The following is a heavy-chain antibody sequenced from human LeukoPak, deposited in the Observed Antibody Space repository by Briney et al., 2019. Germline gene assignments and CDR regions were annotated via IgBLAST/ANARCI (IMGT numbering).Heavy chain of an antibody. CDR3: ARGGTTGPTPYYYGMDV. CDR1: GFTFSSYG. D-gene: IGHD1-1*01. Sequence: GRSLRLSCAASGFTFSSYGMNWVRQAPGKGLEWVAVTSYDGGNQYYADSVKGRFTISRDNSKNTLYFQMNSLRAEDTAVYYCARGGTTGPTPYYYGMDVWGQGTTVTVSS. J-gene: IGHJ6*02. CDR2: TSYDGGNQ. V-gene: IGHV3-30*03.